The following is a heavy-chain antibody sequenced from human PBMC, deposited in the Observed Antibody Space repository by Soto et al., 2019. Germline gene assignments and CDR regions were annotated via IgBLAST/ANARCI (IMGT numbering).Heavy chain of an antibody. CDR1: GYSFTSSW. CDR3: ARRYCTNGVCYRGNFDY. V-gene: IGHV5-51*01. D-gene: IGHD2-8*01. CDR2: VHPGDSDT. Sequence: GESLKISCKGSGYSFTSSWIGWVRQMPGKGLEWMGIVHPGDSDTRYSPSFQGQVTMSADKSISTAYLQWSSLKASDTAMYYCARRYCTNGVCYRGNFDYWGQGTLVTVSS. J-gene: IGHJ4*02.